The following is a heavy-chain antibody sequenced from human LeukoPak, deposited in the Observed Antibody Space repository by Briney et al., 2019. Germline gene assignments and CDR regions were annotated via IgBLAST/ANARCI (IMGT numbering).Heavy chain of an antibody. V-gene: IGHV1-24*01. D-gene: IGHD2-2*01. CDR3: ARVMGNRYCSSTSCYPWFDY. J-gene: IGHJ4*02. CDR1: GYTLTELS. Sequence: ASVKVSCKVSGYTLTELSMHWVRQAPGKGLEWMGGFDPEDGETIYAQKFQGRVTMTEDTSTDTAYMELSSLRSEDTAVYYCARVMGNRYCSSTSCYPWFDYWGQGTLVTVSS. CDR2: FDPEDGET.